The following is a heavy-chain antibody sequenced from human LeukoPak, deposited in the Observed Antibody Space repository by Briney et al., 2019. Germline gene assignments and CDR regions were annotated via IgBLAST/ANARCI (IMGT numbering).Heavy chain of an antibody. CDR3: ASFMGKGTTVLGYYFDS. J-gene: IGHJ4*02. CDR2: IYTSGST. CDR1: GGSMRSFY. V-gene: IGHV4-4*07. D-gene: IGHD1/OR15-1a*01. Sequence: SETLSLTCTVSGGSMRSFYWSWIRQPAGKGLEWIGRIYTSGSTIYNPSLKSRVTMSVDTSKNQFSLRLRSVTAADTAIYYCASFMGKGTTVLGYYFDSWGQGTLVTVSS.